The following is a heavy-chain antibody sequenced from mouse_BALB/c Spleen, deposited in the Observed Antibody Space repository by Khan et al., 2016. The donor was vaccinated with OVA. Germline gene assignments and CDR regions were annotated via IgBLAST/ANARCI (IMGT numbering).Heavy chain of an antibody. CDR2: INPHIGET. Sequence: IQLVQSGPELVKPGASVKISCKASGYSFTGYFMNWVMQSHGKSLEWIGRINPHIGETFYNPKFKGKVTLTADESSSTAHMELRSLASEDSAVYYCARIYGSDFDYWGQGTSLTGSS. CDR1: GYSFTGYF. V-gene: IGHV1-20*02. D-gene: IGHD1-1*01. CDR3: ARIYGSDFDY. J-gene: IGHJ2*02.